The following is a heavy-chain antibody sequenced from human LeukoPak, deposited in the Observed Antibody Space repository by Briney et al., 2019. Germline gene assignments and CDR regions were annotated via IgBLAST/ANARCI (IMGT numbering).Heavy chain of an antibody. CDR1: GFTFSDYY. Sequence: GGSLRLSCAASGFTFSDYYMTWIRQAPGKGLEWVSYITSGSTHTNYAGSVTGRFTISRDNAKNSLYLQMNSLRAEDTAVYCCARAGGSGWSLDYWGLGTLVTVSS. D-gene: IGHD6-19*01. CDR2: ITSGSTHT. V-gene: IGHV3-11*06. J-gene: IGHJ4*02. CDR3: ARAGGSGWSLDY.